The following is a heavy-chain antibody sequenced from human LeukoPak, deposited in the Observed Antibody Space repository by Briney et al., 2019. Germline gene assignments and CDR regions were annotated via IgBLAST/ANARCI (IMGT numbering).Heavy chain of an antibody. J-gene: IGHJ6*03. CDR1: GYSFTNYW. CDR3: ARQSGDYSYYYYMDV. Sequence: GESLKISCKGSGYSFTNYWIGWVRQMPGKGLEWMGIIYPGDSTTRYSPSFRGQVTISADKSISTAYLQWSSLKASDTAMYYCARQSGDYSYYYYMDVWGKGTTDTISS. CDR2: IYPGDSTT. V-gene: IGHV5-51*01. D-gene: IGHD2-21*02.